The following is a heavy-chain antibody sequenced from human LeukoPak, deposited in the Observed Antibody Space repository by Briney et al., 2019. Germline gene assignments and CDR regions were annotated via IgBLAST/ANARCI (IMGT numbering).Heavy chain of an antibody. D-gene: IGHD6-13*01. V-gene: IGHV3-9*01. CDR3: AKAEAVAGKEFDY. CDR2: ISWNSGYI. CDR1: GFTFDDYG. J-gene: IGHJ4*02. Sequence: GRSLRLSCAASGFTFDDYGMHWVRQAPGKGLEWVSGISWNSGYIAYADSVKGRFTISRDNAKNSLYLQMNSLRPEDTALYFCAKAEAVAGKEFDYWGQGTLVTVSS.